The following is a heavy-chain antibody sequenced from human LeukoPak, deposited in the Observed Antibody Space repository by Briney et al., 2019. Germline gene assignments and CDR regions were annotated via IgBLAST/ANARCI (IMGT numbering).Heavy chain of an antibody. J-gene: IGHJ4*02. Sequence: LAGGSLGLSCAASGFTFSSYWMSWVRQAPGKGLEWVANIKQDGSEKYYVDSVKGRFTISRDNAKNSLYLQMNSLRAEDTAVYYCARSGYDCYFDYWGQGTLVTVSS. CDR2: IKQDGSEK. V-gene: IGHV3-7*01. D-gene: IGHD5-12*01. CDR3: ARSGYDCYFDY. CDR1: GFTFSSYW.